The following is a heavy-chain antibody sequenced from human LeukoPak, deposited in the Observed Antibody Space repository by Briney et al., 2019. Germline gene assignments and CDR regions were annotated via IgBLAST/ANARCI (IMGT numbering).Heavy chain of an antibody. CDR1: GYTFTGYY. Sequence: GASVKVSCKASGYTFTGYYMHWVRQAPGQGLEWMGRINPNSGGTNYAQKFQGRVTMTRDTSISTAYMELSRLRSDDTAVYHCARVWFGELSEYYYMDVWGKGTTVTVSS. CDR2: INPNSGGT. D-gene: IGHD3-10*01. J-gene: IGHJ6*03. V-gene: IGHV1-2*06. CDR3: ARVWFGELSEYYYMDV.